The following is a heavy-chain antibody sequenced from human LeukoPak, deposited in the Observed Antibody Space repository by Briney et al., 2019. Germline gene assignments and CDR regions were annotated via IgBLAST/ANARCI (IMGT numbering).Heavy chain of an antibody. CDR2: ISYSGST. J-gene: IGHJ4*02. CDR3: ARLDKGINAAHFDY. V-gene: IGHV4-39*01. D-gene: IGHD3-22*01. CDR1: GGSISSSDFY. Sequence: SETLSLTRTVSGGSISSSDFYWGWIRQPPGKGLEWIGIISYSGSTYYNPSLKSRVTISVDTSKSQFSLKLSSVTAADTAIYYCARLDKGINAAHFDYWGQGTLVTVSS.